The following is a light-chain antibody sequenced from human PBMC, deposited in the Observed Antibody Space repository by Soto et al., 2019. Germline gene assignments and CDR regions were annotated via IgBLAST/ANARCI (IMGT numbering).Light chain of an antibody. CDR2: AAS. V-gene: IGKV1-9*01. CDR3: QHLNSLPPYT. J-gene: IGKJ2*01. CDR1: QGISSD. Sequence: DIQLTQSPPFLSASVGDRVTITCRASQGISSDLAWYQQKLGKAPKLLIYAASTLQSGVPSRFSGSGSGTEFTLPISSLQPEDLATYCCQHLNSLPPYTFGQGTKLEIK.